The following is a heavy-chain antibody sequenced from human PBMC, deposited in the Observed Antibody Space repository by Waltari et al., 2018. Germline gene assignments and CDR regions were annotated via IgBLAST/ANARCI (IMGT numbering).Heavy chain of an antibody. CDR1: GGTLSSHT. CDR3: AICGGDRSNWPYWYFDL. J-gene: IGHJ2*01. CDR2: IIPIFGTA. D-gene: IGHD1-1*01. V-gene: IGHV1-69*12. Sequence: QVQLVQSGAEVKKPGSSVKISCKASGGTLSSHTITWVRQAPGQGLEWVGGIIPIFGTASYAQKFQGRVTITEDESTSTDYMELSNLRSEDTAVYYCAICGGDRSNWPYWYFDLWGRGTLVSVSS.